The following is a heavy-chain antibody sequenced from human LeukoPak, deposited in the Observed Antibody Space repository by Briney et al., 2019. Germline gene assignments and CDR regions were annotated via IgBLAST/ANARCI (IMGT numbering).Heavy chain of an antibody. Sequence: GGSLRLSCAASGFTFSSHWMHWVRQAPGKGLVWVSRVKGDGTFTNYADSVYGRFTISRDNAKNTLYLHMHSLRAEDTAVYYCVRDGDDFNFDYWGQGNLVTVSS. V-gene: IGHV3-74*01. D-gene: IGHD5-24*01. CDR3: VRDGDDFNFDY. J-gene: IGHJ4*02. CDR2: VKGDGTFT. CDR1: GFTFSSHW.